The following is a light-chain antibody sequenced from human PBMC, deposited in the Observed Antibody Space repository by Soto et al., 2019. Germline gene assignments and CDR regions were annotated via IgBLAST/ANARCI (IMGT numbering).Light chain of an antibody. V-gene: IGKV3-20*01. J-gene: IGKJ5*01. CDR1: QSVSSSY. CDR3: HQYDSLPIT. Sequence: EILLLQSPGRLSLSPGDRATLSCRASQSVSSSYLAWYQQKRGQLPRLLIYGASSRATGIPDRLGGIGSGSEFTPFLRRLESEVSAVLYIHQYDSLPITFGQGTRLEIK. CDR2: GAS.